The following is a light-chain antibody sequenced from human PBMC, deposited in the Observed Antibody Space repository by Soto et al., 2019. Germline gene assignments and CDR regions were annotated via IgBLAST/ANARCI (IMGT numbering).Light chain of an antibody. V-gene: IGKV1-39*01. CDR1: QSISSY. J-gene: IGKJ2*02. Sequence: DIQMTQSPSSLSASVGDRVTITCRASQSISSYLNWYQQKPGQHPKLLIYAASSLQSGVPSRFSGSGSGTDFTLTISSLQPEDFATYYCQQSYRTPSTFGQGTKLEIK. CDR3: QQSYRTPST. CDR2: AAS.